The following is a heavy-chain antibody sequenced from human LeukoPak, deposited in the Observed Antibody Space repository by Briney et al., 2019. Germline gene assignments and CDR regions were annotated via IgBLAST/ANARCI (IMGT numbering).Heavy chain of an antibody. Sequence: GGSLRLSCAASGFTFSNYAMSWVRQAPGRGLEWVSALGGSGSSAYYADSVKGRFTISRDNSRNTLYLQMNSLGAEGTAIYYCAKVSGWYYFDYWGQGTLVTVSS. J-gene: IGHJ4*02. CDR1: GFTFSNYA. CDR2: LGGSGSSA. V-gene: IGHV3-23*01. CDR3: AKVSGWYYFDY. D-gene: IGHD6-19*01.